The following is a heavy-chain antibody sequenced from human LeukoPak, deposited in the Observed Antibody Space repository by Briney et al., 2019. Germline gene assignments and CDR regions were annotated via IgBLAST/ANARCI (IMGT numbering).Heavy chain of an antibody. CDR3: ARGLRFLRPDAFDI. V-gene: IGHV1-18*01. CDR1: GYTFTSYG. D-gene: IGHD3-3*01. Sequence: ASVKVSCKASGYTFTSYGISWVRQAPGQGLEWMGWISAYNGNTNYAQKFQGKVTMTTDTSTSTAYMELRSLRSDDTAVYYCARGLRFLRPDAFDIWGQGTMVTVSS. CDR2: ISAYNGNT. J-gene: IGHJ3*02.